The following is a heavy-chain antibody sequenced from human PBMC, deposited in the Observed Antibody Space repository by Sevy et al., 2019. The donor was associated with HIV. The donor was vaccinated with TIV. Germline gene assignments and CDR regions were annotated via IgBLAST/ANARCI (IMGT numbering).Heavy chain of an antibody. V-gene: IGHV4-59*13. D-gene: IGHD1-1*01. CDR2: IYYSGST. CDR3: ARGTGYGMDV. Sequence: SETLSLTCTVSGGSISSYYWSWIRQPPGKGLEWIGYIYYSGSTNYNPPLKSRVTISVDTSKNQFSLKLSSVTAADTAVYYCARGTGYGMDVWGQGTTVTVSS. CDR1: GGSISSYY. J-gene: IGHJ6*02.